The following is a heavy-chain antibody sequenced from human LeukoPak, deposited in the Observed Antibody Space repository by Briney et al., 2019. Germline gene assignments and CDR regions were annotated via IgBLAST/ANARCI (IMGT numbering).Heavy chain of an antibody. V-gene: IGHV4-39*01. CDR2: IYYSGST. J-gene: IGHJ4*02. Sequence: SETLSLTCTVSGGSISSSSYYWGWIRQPPGKGLEWIGSIYYSGSTYYNPSLKSRVTISVDTSKNQFSLKLSSVTAADTAVYYCAAYCSGGSCYPGIFDYWGQGTLVTVSS. D-gene: IGHD2-15*01. CDR3: AAYCSGGSCYPGIFDY. CDR1: GGSISSSSYY.